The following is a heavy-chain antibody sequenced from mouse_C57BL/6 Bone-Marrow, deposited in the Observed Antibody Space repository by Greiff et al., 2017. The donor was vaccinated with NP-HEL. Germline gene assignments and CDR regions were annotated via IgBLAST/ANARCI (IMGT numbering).Heavy chain of an antibody. V-gene: IGHV1-82*01. Sequence: VQLQQSGPELVKPGASVKISCKASGYAFSSSWMNWVKQRPGKGLEWIGRIYPGDGDTNYNGKFKGKATLTADKSSSTAYMQLSSLTSEDSAVYFCARGSIYDYGSSYDYWGQGTTLTVSS. D-gene: IGHD1-1*01. J-gene: IGHJ2*01. CDR3: ARGSIYDYGSSYDY. CDR2: IYPGDGDT. CDR1: GYAFSSSW.